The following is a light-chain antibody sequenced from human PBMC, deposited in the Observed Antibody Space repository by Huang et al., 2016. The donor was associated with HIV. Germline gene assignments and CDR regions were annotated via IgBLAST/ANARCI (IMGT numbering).Light chain of an antibody. CDR1: QGISNS. CDR2: AAS. Sequence: DIQMTQSPSSLSASVGDRVTITCRASQGISNSLAWYQQKPGKAPKLLLYAASRLESGVPSRFSGSGSGTDYTLTISSLQPEDFATYYCQQYYSTPLPLTFGGGTKVEIK. J-gene: IGKJ4*01. V-gene: IGKV1-NL1*01. CDR3: QQYYSTPLPLT.